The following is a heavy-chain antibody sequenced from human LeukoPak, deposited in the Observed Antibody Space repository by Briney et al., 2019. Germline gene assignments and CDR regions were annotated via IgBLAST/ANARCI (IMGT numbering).Heavy chain of an antibody. J-gene: IGHJ5*02. V-gene: IGHV1-2*02. D-gene: IGHD3-10*01. CDR2: INPNSGGI. Sequence: ASVKVSCKASGYTFTGYYMHWVRQAPGQGLEWMGWINPNSGGINYAQKFQGRVTMTRDTSISTAYMELSRLRSDDTAVYYCARGRSGSPPYFGFDPWGQGTLVTVSS. CDR3: ARGRSGSPPYFGFDP. CDR1: GYTFTGYY.